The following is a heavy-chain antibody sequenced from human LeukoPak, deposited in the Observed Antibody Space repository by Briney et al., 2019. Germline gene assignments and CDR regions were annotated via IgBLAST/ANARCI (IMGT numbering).Heavy chain of an antibody. CDR3: ARQGTDYDILTGYARAFDI. Sequence: SETLSLTCTVSGGSTSSTIHYWGWIRQPPGKGLEWIGTIYHTGSTHYNPSLKSRVTISVDTSKNQFSLKLSSVPATDTAVYYCARQGTDYDILTGYARAFDIWGQGTMVTVSS. CDR2: IYHTGST. V-gene: IGHV4-39*01. CDR1: GGSTSSTIHY. J-gene: IGHJ3*02. D-gene: IGHD3-9*01.